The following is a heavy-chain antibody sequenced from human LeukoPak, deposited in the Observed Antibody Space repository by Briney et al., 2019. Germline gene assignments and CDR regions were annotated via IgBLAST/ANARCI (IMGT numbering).Heavy chain of an antibody. CDR1: GFTFSSYG. V-gene: IGHV3-NL1*01. CDR2: IYSGGST. CDR3: ARDYYSYSRGSWAFDI. Sequence: GGSLRLSCAASGFTFSSYGMHWVRQAPGKGLEWVSVIYSGGSTYYADSVKGRITISRDTAKNSLYLQMNSLRAEDTAVYYCARDYYSYSRGSWAFDIWGQGTMVTVSS. J-gene: IGHJ3*02. D-gene: IGHD3-22*01.